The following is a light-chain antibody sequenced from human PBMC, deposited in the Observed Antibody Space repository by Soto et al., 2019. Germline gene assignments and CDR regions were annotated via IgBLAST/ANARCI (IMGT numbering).Light chain of an antibody. CDR1: QSVSSY. J-gene: IGKJ4*01. Sequence: EIVLTQSPATLSLSPGERATLSCRASQSVSSYLAWYQQKPGQAPRLLIYDASNRATGIPARFSGSGSGTDFTLTISILEPKDFAVYYSQQRSKLATVGGGTNLQFK. V-gene: IGKV3-11*01. CDR2: DAS. CDR3: QQRSKLAT.